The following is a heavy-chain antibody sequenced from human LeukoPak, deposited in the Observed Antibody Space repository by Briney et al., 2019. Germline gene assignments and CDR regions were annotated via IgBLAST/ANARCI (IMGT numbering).Heavy chain of an antibody. V-gene: IGHV3-21*06. Sequence: PGGSLRLSCEASGFTFNSYSLNWVHQAPGKGLEWVSSISGSSSYIYYADSVKGRFTISRDNAKSSLYLDMNSLRVEDTAVYYCARDSYGSGSFDIWGQGTMVTVSS. D-gene: IGHD3-10*01. CDR3: ARDSYGSGSFDI. J-gene: IGHJ3*02. CDR2: ISGSSSYI. CDR1: GFTFNSYS.